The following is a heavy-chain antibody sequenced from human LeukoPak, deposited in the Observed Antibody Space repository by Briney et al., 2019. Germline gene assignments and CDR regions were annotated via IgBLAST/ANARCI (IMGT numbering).Heavy chain of an antibody. V-gene: IGHV4-39*01. Sequence: SETLSLTCTVSGGSISSSSYYWGWIRQPPGKGLEWIGTIYYSGSTYYNPSLKSRVTISVDTSKNQFSQKLSSVTAADTAVYYCASRYDYSNYIDYWGQGTLVTVSS. CDR1: GGSISSSSYY. D-gene: IGHD4-11*01. CDR3: ASRYDYSNYIDY. J-gene: IGHJ4*02. CDR2: IYYSGST.